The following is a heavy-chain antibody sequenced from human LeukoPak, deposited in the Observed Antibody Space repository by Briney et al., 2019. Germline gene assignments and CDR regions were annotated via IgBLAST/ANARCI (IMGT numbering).Heavy chain of an antibody. CDR1: GGSFSGYY. V-gene: IGHV4-34*01. J-gene: IGHJ4*02. D-gene: IGHD4-17*01. CDR3: ARVTTVGIFDY. Sequence: SETLSLTCAVYGGSFSGYYWSWIRQPPGKGLEWIGEINHSGSTYYNPSLKSRVTISVDRSKNQFSLKLSSVTAADTAVYYCARVTTVGIFDYWGQGTLVTVSS. CDR2: INHSGST.